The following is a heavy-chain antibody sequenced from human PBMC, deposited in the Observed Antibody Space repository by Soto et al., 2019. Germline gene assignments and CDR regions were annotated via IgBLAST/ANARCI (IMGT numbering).Heavy chain of an antibody. CDR1: CDSISAYS. V-gene: IGHV4-59*12. Sequence: SETLSLTCTVSCDSISAYSWSWVRQPPGKGLEWIGNIHYNGNTKYNPSLKSRVSISVDTSKNQFSLKLISVTAADTAMYYCASLKLGYSTFDPWGQGTLVTVSS. D-gene: IGHD5-18*01. J-gene: IGHJ5*02. CDR3: ASLKLGYSTFDP. CDR2: IHYNGNT.